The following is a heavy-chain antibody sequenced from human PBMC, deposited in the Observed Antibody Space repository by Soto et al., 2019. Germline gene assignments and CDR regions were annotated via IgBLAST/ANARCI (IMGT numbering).Heavy chain of an antibody. Sequence: EVQLVESGGGLVKPGGSLRLSCAASGFTFSSYSMNWVRQAPGKGLEWVSSISSSGNYIYYADSVKGRFTISRDNAKNSLYLQMNSLRAWYTALYYCARDVYSSSARYFDYWGQGTLVTLSS. D-gene: IGHD6-6*01. CDR1: GFTFSSYS. CDR2: ISSSGNYI. V-gene: IGHV3-21*01. J-gene: IGHJ4*02. CDR3: ARDVYSSSARYFDY.